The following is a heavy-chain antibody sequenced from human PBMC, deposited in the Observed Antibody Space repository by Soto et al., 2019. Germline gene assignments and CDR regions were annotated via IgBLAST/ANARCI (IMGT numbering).Heavy chain of an antibody. V-gene: IGHV1-69*08. D-gene: IGHD2-21*01. Sequence: QVQLVQSGAEVKKPGSSVKVSCKASGSTFSSYTISWVRQAPGQGLEWMGRIIPILGIANYAQKFQGRVTITADKSTSTAYMELSSLRSEDTAVYYCARDPSAGDSAGYWGQGTLVTVSS. CDR3: ARDPSAGDSAGY. CDR1: GSTFSSYT. J-gene: IGHJ4*02. CDR2: IIPILGIA.